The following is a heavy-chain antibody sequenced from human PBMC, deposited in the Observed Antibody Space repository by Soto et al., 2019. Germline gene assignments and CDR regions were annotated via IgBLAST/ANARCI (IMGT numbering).Heavy chain of an antibody. CDR3: AKHPQNSLLGFARWYLSLDY. V-gene: IGHV3-23*01. D-gene: IGHD2-15*01. CDR1: GFTFSSYA. CDR2: ISGSGGST. J-gene: IGHJ4*02. Sequence: GGSLRLSCAASGFTFSSYAMSWVRQAPGKGLEWVSAISGSGGSTYYADSVKGRFTISRDNSKNTRYLQMNSLRAEDTAVYYCAKHPQNSLLGFARWYLSLDYWGQGTLVTVSS.